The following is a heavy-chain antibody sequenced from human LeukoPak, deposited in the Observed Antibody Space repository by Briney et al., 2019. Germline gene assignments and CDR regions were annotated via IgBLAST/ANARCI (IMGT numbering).Heavy chain of an antibody. CDR2: IYYSGTT. CDR3: ARLFVVVTAMTFDY. Sequence: SETLSLTCTVSGGSISSYYWSWIRQPPGKGLEWIGYIYYSGTTNYNPSLKSRVTISVDTSKNQFSLKLSSVTAADTAVYYCARLFVVVTAMTFDYWGQGTLVTVSS. J-gene: IGHJ4*02. V-gene: IGHV4-59*08. CDR1: GGSISSYY. D-gene: IGHD2-21*02.